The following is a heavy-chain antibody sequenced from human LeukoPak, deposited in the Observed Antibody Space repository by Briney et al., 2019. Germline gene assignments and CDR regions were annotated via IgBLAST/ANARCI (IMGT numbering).Heavy chain of an antibody. D-gene: IGHD1-1*01. Sequence: PSETLSLTCAVYGGSFSGYYWSWIRQPPGKGLEWIGEINHSGSTNYNPSLKSRVTISVDTSKNQFSLKLSSVTAADTAVYYCARDAQLGRGDAFDIWGQGTMVTVSS. J-gene: IGHJ3*02. CDR3: ARDAQLGRGDAFDI. CDR1: GGSFSGYY. CDR2: INHSGST. V-gene: IGHV4-34*01.